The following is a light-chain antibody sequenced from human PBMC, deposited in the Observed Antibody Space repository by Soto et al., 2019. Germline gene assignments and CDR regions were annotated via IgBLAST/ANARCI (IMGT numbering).Light chain of an antibody. CDR3: QSLFP. CDR1: QSVSNY. J-gene: IGKJ3*01. V-gene: IGKV3-11*01. Sequence: EIVLTQSPATLSLSPGERATLSCRASQSVSNYLAWYQQKPGQAPRLLIYDVTNRATGIPARFSGSGSGTDFTLTISSLGPGDFAVYLRQSLFPFGPGAKVDIK. CDR2: DVT.